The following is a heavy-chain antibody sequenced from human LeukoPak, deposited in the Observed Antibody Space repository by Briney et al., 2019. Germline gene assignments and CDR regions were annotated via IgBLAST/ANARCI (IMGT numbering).Heavy chain of an antibody. Sequence: QPGGSLRLSCAASGFTFSSYEMNWVRQAPGKGLEWVSYISSSASMLYYADSVKGRFTISRDNAKNSLYLQMNSLRAEDTAVYYCARSSGVVVTAMRSKDFGYWGQGTLVTVSS. CDR3: ARSSGVVVTAMRSKDFGY. CDR2: ISSSASML. D-gene: IGHD2-21*02. J-gene: IGHJ4*02. CDR1: GFTFSSYE. V-gene: IGHV3-48*03.